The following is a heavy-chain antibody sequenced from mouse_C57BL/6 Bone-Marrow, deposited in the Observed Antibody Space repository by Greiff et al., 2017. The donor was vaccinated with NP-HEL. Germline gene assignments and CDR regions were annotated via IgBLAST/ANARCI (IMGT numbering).Heavy chain of an antibody. V-gene: IGHV1-55*01. CDR1: GYTFTSYW. CDR3: ARWLPHGGDY. D-gene: IGHD2-2*01. CDR2: IYPGSGST. J-gene: IGHJ2*01. Sequence: VQLQQPGAELVKPGASVKMSCKASGYTFTSYWITWVKQRPGQGLEWIGDIYPGSGSTNYNEKFKSKAKLTVDKSSSTAYQQLSSLTSEDSAVYCCARWLPHGGDYWGQGTTLTVSS.